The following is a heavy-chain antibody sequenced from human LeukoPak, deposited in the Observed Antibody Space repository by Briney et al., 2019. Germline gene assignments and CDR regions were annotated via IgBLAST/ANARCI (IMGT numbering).Heavy chain of an antibody. Sequence: GASVKVSCKASGYTITSNYIHWVRQAPGQALEWMGTINPSGGSTKYAQKFQGRVTMTRDTSTNTVCMELSSLRSEDTAVYFCARAVYNSYSFWGQGTLVTVSS. J-gene: IGHJ4*02. CDR2: INPSGGST. CDR1: GYTITSNY. CDR3: ARAVYNSYSF. D-gene: IGHD2-8*01. V-gene: IGHV1-46*01.